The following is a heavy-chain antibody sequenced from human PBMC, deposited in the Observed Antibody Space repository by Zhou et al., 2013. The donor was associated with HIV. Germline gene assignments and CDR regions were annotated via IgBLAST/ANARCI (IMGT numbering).Heavy chain of an antibody. J-gene: IGHJ6*03. CDR2: ISAYNGNT. Sequence: QVQLVQSGAEVRKPGASVKVSCKASGYTFTSYGISWVRQAPGQGLEWMGWISAYNGNTNYAQKLQGRVTMTTDTSTSTAYMELRSLRSDDTAVYYCARDPGGLVTIFGVVRSDYYYYYMDVWGKGTTVTVSS. CDR1: GYTFTSYG. V-gene: IGHV1-18*01. D-gene: IGHD3-3*01. CDR3: ARDPGGLVTIFGVVRSDYYYYYMDV.